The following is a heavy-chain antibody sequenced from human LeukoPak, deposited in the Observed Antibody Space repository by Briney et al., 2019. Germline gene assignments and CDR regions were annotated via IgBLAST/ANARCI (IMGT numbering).Heavy chain of an antibody. V-gene: IGHV3-23*01. J-gene: IGHJ5*02. Sequence: GGSLRLSCAASGFTFSSYRMSWVRQAPGKALEWVSTISGSGGSTYYADPVKGRFTISRDNSKNTLDLEMNSLRGKDTAFYYCGKTYYEFWSGYLPSCGRGTLVTVSS. CDR3: GKTYYEFWSGYLPS. CDR1: GFTFSSYR. CDR2: ISGSGGST. D-gene: IGHD3-3*01.